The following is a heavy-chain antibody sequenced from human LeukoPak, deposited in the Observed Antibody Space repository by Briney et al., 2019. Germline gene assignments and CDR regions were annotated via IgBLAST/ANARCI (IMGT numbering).Heavy chain of an antibody. CDR2: IVVGSGNT. J-gene: IGHJ4*02. CDR3: AAGWVCSGGSCYYYFDY. CDR1: GFTFTSSA. D-gene: IGHD2-15*01. Sequence: SVKVSCKASGFTFTSSAMQWVRQARGQRLEWIGWIVVGSGNTNYAQKFQERVTITRDMSTSTAYMELSSLRSEDTAVYYCAAGWVCSGGSCYYYFDYWGQGTLVTVAS. V-gene: IGHV1-58*02.